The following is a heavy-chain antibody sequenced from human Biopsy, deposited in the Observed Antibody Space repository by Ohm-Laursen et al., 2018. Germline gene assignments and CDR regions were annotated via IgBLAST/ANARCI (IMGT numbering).Heavy chain of an antibody. V-gene: IGHV3-53*01. CDR1: GFTVGNKY. Sequence: SLRLSCAASGFTVGNKYMSWVRQAPGKGLEWVSVIYTGGTTHYADSVRGRFTISRDNSKNTLYLQMNSLRAEDTAVYYCARHHCTNGVCLGVYFDYWGQGTLVTVSS. D-gene: IGHD2-8*01. CDR3: ARHHCTNGVCLGVYFDY. J-gene: IGHJ4*02. CDR2: IYTGGTT.